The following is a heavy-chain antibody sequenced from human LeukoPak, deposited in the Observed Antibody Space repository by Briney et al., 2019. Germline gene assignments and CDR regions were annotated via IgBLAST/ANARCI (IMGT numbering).Heavy chain of an antibody. J-gene: IGHJ4*02. D-gene: IGHD3-16*01. CDR1: GFTFSSYA. CDR3: AKDFPWGSTGYYFDY. Sequence: GGSLRLSCAASGFTFSSYAMSWVRQAPGKGLEWDSAISGSGGSTYYADSVKGRFTISRDNSKNTLYLQMNSLRAEDTAVYYCAKDFPWGSTGYYFDYWGQGTLVTVPS. V-gene: IGHV3-23*01. CDR2: ISGSGGST.